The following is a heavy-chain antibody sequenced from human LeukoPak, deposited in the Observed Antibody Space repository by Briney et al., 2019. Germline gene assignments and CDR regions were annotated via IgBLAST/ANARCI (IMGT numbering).Heavy chain of an antibody. CDR3: ARSRDGYNSDAFDI. V-gene: IGHV3-30*19. CDR2: LSYDVSSK. D-gene: IGHD5-24*01. Sequence: GGSLRLSRAASGFTFSRYGMHWVRQAPGKGLEWVAVLSYDVSSKYYADSVKGRFTISRDNSKNTLYLQMNSLRAEDTAVYYCARSRDGYNSDAFDIWGQGTMVTVSS. J-gene: IGHJ3*02. CDR1: GFTFSRYG.